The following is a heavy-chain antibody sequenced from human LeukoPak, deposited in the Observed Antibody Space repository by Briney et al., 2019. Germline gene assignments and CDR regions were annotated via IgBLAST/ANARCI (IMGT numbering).Heavy chain of an antibody. D-gene: IGHD2-2*01. Sequence: GESLKISCKGSGYSFTSYWIGWVRQMPGKGLEWMGIIYPGDSDTRYSPSFQGQVTISADKSISTAYLQWSSLKASDTAMYYCARVVPQGKPARVWETPVYYMDVWGKGTTVTVSS. J-gene: IGHJ6*03. CDR1: GYSFTSYW. V-gene: IGHV5-51*01. CDR3: ARVVPQGKPARVWETPVYYMDV. CDR2: IYPGDSDT.